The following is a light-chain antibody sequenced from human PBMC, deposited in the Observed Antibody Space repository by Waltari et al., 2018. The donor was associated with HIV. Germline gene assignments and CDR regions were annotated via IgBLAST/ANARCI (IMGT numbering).Light chain of an antibody. V-gene: IGLV3-21*01. CDR1: NIGSKR. CDR3: QVWDTNTDQYVI. Sequence: SYVLTQPPSVSVAPGKTARITCGGENIGSKRVIWYQKQPGQAPVMVIYHDTDRPSGIPDRFSGSNSEDPATLTIRRVEAGDEADYFCQVWDTNTDQYVIFGGGTNLAV. CDR2: HDT. J-gene: IGLJ2*01.